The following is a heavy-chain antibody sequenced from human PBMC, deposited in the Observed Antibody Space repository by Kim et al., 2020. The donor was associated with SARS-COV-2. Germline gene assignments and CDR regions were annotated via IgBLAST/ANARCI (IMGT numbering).Heavy chain of an antibody. CDR1: GFTFSSYA. Sequence: GGSLRLSCAASGFTFSSYAMHWVRQAPGKGLEWVAVISYDGSNKYYVDSVKGRFTISRDNSKNTLYLQMNSLRAEDTAVYYCARDSYGMDVWGKGTTVTV. CDR3: ARDSYGMDV. V-gene: IGHV3-30*04. J-gene: IGHJ6*04. CDR2: ISYDGSNK.